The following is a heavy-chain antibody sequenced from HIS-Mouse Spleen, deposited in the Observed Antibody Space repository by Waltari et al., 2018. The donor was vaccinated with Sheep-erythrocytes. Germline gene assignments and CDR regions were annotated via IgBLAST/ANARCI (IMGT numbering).Heavy chain of an antibody. CDR3: ARVASGATFDY. V-gene: IGHV3-21*01. D-gene: IGHD1-26*01. CDR1: GFTFSSYS. Sequence: EVQLVESGGGLVKPGGSLRLSCAASGFTFSSYSMNWVRQAPGKRLEWVSSMSSNSSYIYYADAVKGRFTISRDNAKNSLYLQMNSLRAEDTAVYYCARVASGATFDYWGQGTLVTVSS. CDR2: MSSNSSYI. J-gene: IGHJ4*02.